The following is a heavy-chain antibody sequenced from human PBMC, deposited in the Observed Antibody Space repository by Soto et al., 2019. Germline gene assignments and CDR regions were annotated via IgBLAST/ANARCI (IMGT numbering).Heavy chain of an antibody. Sequence: EVRLVESGGGLVQSGGSLRLSCAASGFTFSDYWMSWVRHAPGKGPEWVANIKKDGSEKYYVDSVKGRFTISRDNAKNSLYLQMNSLRDEDTAVYYCLRWPRGIDVWGKGTTVTVSS. V-gene: IGHV3-7*01. D-gene: IGHD3-16*01. J-gene: IGHJ6*04. CDR1: GFTFSDYW. CDR3: LRWPRGIDV. CDR2: IKKDGSEK.